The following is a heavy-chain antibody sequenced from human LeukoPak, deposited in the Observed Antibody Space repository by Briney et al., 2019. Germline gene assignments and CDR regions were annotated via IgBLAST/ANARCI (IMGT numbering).Heavy chain of an antibody. CDR3: ATVAVAGLAFDY. V-gene: IGHV3-21*01. D-gene: IGHD6-19*01. J-gene: IGHJ4*02. Sequence: PGGSLRLSCAASGFTFSSYSMNWVRQAPGKGLEWVSSISSSSSYIYYADSVKGRFTISRDNAKNSLYLQMNSLRAEDTAVYYCATVAVAGLAFDYWGQGTLVTVSS. CDR2: ISSSSSYI. CDR1: GFTFSSYS.